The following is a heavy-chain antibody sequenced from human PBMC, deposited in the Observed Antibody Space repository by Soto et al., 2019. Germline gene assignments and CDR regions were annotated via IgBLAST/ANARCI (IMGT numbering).Heavy chain of an antibody. J-gene: IGHJ4*01. Sequence: GSLRLSCAVAGFTFNNAWMNWVRLAPGKGLEWVGRIKSKVDGETTDYAAPVKGRFTISRDDSKSTLTLEMNSLKTEDTAVYYCAPSGGQWLIENYFDYWGQGTLVTVSS. D-gene: IGHD6-19*01. V-gene: IGHV3-15*07. CDR2: IKSKVDGETT. CDR3: APSGGQWLIENYFDY. CDR1: GFTFNNAW.